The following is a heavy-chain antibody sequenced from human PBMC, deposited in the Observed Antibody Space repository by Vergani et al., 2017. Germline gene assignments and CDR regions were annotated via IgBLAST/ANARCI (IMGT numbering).Heavy chain of an antibody. CDR1: GGTFSSYA. V-gene: IGHV1-69*01. CDR2: IIHIFGTA. CDR3: AREHPGSAAAGGYFDY. J-gene: IGHJ4*02. D-gene: IGHD6-13*01. Sequence: QVQLVQSGAEVKKPGASVKVSCKASGGTFSSYAISWVRQAPGQGLEWMGGIIHIFGTANYAQKLQGRVTMTADESTSTAYMELSRLRSEDTAVYYCAREHPGSAAAGGYFDYWGQGTLVTVAS.